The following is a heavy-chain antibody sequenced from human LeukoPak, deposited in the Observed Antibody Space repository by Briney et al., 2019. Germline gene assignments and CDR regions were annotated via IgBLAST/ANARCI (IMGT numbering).Heavy chain of an antibody. J-gene: IGHJ4*02. CDR3: ARVHYYDSRGAFDY. V-gene: IGHV1-2*02. CDR2: INPNSGDT. D-gene: IGHD3-22*01. Sequence: ASVKVSCKASGYTFTDFYIHWVRQAPGQGLAWMGWINPNSGDTNYAQKFQGSVTMTRDTSISTAYMELSRLRSDDTAIYYCARVHYYDSRGAFDYWGQGTLVTVSS. CDR1: GYTFTDFY.